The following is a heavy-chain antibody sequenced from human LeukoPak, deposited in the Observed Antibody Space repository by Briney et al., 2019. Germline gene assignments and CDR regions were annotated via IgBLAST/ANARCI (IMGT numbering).Heavy chain of an antibody. Sequence: LPGGSLRLSCAASGFTFSSYSMNWVRQAPGKGLEWVSYISVSSSIIYYADSVKGRFTISRDDAQNSLFLQMNSLRAEDTAVYYCARDPNDYSSPLDVWGKGTTVTVSS. V-gene: IGHV3-48*01. CDR1: GFTFSSYS. D-gene: IGHD4-11*01. CDR3: ARDPNDYSSPLDV. CDR2: ISVSSSII. J-gene: IGHJ6*04.